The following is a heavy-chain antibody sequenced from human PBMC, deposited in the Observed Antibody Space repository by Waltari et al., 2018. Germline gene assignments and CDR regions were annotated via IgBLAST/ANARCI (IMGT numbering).Heavy chain of an antibody. CDR3: ARQFRDSSGSIIDYFDY. J-gene: IGHJ4*02. CDR2: IDPRDSYS. D-gene: IGHD3-22*01. CDR1: GYSFTSYW. Sequence: EVQLVQSGAEVKKPGESLRISCKGSGYSFTSYWISWVRQMPGKGLEWMGRIDPRDSYSNYSPSFQGHVAISDDKSISTAYLQWSSLKASDTAMYYCARQFRDSSGSIIDYFDYWGQGTLVTVSS. V-gene: IGHV5-10-1*03.